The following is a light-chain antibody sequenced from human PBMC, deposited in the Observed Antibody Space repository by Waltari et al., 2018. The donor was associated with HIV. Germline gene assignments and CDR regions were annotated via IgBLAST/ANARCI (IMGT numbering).Light chain of an antibody. CDR1: SSNIGAGYD. CDR2: VNS. Sequence: QSVLTQPPSVSGAPGQRVTISCTGSSSNIGAGYDVHWYQQLPGTAPKLLIYVNSNRPSGVPDRFSGSKSGTSASLAITGLQAEDEADYYCQSYDSSLSGRNWVFGGGTKLTVL. V-gene: IGLV1-40*01. CDR3: QSYDSSLSGRNWV. J-gene: IGLJ3*02.